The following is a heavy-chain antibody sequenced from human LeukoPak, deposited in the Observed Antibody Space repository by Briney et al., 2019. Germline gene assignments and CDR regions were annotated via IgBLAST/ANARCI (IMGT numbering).Heavy chain of an antibody. J-gene: IGHJ4*03. Sequence: ASVKVSCKASGYTFTSYGISWVRQAPGQGLEWMGWISAYNGNTNYAQKLQGRVTMTTDTSTSTAYMELRSLRSDDTAVYYCARDSRIVGPLGPPHFDYWGQGTLVTVSS. CDR3: ARDSRIVGPLGPPHFDY. V-gene: IGHV1-18*01. D-gene: IGHD1-26*01. CDR2: ISAYNGNT. CDR1: GYTFTSYG.